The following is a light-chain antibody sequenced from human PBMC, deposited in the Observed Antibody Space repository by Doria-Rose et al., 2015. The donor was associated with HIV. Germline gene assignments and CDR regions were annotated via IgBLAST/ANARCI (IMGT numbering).Light chain of an antibody. CDR1: QSFSSTY. CDR3: HQYGTSWT. Sequence: TQSPGTLSLSPEERATLSCRASQSFSSTYLAWYQQKPGQAPSLLIYDGSTRATGIPDRFSASGSGTDFTLTINRLEPEDFALYYCHQYGTSWTFGQGTKVEF. V-gene: IGKV3-20*01. CDR2: DGS. J-gene: IGKJ1*01.